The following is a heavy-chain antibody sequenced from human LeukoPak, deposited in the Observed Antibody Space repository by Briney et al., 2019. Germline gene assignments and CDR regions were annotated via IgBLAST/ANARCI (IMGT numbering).Heavy chain of an antibody. V-gene: IGHV4-34*01. CDR1: GFTAGGYA. Sequence: GSLRLSCAISGFTAGGYAMNWVRQAPGKGLEWIGEINHSGSTNYNPSLKSRVTISGDTSKNQFSLKLSSVTAADTAVYFCARVGYSYVINDWSRTGLGAYATKHYYHMDVWGKGTTVTVSS. D-gene: IGHD5-18*01. CDR2: INHSGST. CDR3: ARVGYSYVINDWSRTGLGAYATKHYYHMDV. J-gene: IGHJ6*03.